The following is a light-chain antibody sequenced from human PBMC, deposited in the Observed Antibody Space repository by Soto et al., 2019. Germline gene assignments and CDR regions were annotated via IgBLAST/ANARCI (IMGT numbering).Light chain of an antibody. Sequence: EIVLTQSPATLSLSPGDRATLSCRASQSVGNYLAWYQQKPGQAPRLLIYDASNRATDIPARFSGSGSGTDFAITISSVEPEDFAVYYCQQRSDWWTFGQGTKVYFK. CDR1: QSVGNY. J-gene: IGKJ1*01. CDR3: QQRSDWWT. CDR2: DAS. V-gene: IGKV3-11*01.